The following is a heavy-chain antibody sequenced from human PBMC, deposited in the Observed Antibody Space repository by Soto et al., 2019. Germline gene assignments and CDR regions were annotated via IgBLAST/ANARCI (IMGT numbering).Heavy chain of an antibody. CDR1: GGSISGGVGGLYY. D-gene: IGHD3-10*01. Sequence: SETLSLTCTVSGGSISGGVGGLYYWSWIRQPPGKGLEWIGYIYDSGSTYYNPSLKSRVTISVDTSKNQFSLKLSSVTAADTAVYYCARARGSGSHYNDFAFDIWGQGTMVTVSS. CDR2: IYDSGST. V-gene: IGHV4-30-4*02. CDR3: ARARGSGSHYNDFAFDI. J-gene: IGHJ3*02.